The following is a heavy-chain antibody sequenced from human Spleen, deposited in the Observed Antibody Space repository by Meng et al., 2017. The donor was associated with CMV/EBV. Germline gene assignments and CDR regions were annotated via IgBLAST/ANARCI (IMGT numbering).Heavy chain of an antibody. CDR1: RDTFNGYY. CDR3: ARGPYGSGSYYDY. CDR2: INPSAGST. J-gene: IGHJ4*02. D-gene: IGHD3-10*01. Sequence: ASVKVSCKASRDTFNGYYMHWVRQAPGQGLEWMGIINPSAGSTSYAQKFQGRVTMTRDTSTSTVYMELSSLRSEDTAVYYCARGPYGSGSYYDYWGQGTLVTVSS. V-gene: IGHV1-46*02.